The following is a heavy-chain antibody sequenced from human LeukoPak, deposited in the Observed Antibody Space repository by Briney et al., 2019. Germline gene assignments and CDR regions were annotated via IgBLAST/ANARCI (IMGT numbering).Heavy chain of an antibody. CDR3: AKSQVAAAFDWYFDL. Sequence: GGSLRLSCVASGFAFTNYPMNWVRQAPGKGLEWVSSIGSSITYTYYADSVKGRFTISRDNTKNSLFLQMNRLSAEDTAVYYCAKSQVAAAFDWYFDLWGRGTLVTVSS. J-gene: IGHJ2*01. D-gene: IGHD6-13*01. CDR2: IGSSITYT. V-gene: IGHV3-21*01. CDR1: GFAFTNYP.